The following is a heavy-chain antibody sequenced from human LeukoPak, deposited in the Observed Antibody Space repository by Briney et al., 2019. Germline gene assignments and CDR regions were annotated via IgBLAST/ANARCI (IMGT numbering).Heavy chain of an antibody. D-gene: IGHD6-19*01. CDR3: ASGVYSSGWYLDY. Sequence: QSGGSLRLSCAASAFPFSSYGMHWVRQAPGKGLEWVAVIWHDGSHKYYADSVKGRFTISRDNSKNTLYLQMNSLRAEDTAIYYCASGVYSSGWYLDYWGQGTLVTVSS. CDR1: AFPFSSYG. CDR2: IWHDGSHK. J-gene: IGHJ4*02. V-gene: IGHV3-33*01.